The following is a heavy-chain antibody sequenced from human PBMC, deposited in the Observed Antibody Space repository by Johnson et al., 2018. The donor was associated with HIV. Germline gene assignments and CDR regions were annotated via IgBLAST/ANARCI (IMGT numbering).Heavy chain of an antibody. V-gene: IGHV3-7*05. CDR2: INQDGRDR. Sequence: VQLVESGGGGVQPGGSLRLSCAASGFSFSSYWMTWVRQAPGKGLEWVANINQDGRDRYYVASVQGRFTISRDNAQNSLYLQMNSLRGEDTALYYCARGRDYYDSSGGQDAFDSWGQGTMVTVSS. J-gene: IGHJ3*02. CDR1: GFSFSSYW. D-gene: IGHD3-22*01. CDR3: ARGRDYYDSSGGQDAFDS.